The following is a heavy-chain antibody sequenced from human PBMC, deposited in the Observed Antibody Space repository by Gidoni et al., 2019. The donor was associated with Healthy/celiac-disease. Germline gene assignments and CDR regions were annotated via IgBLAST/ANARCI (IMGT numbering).Heavy chain of an antibody. J-gene: IGHJ4*02. D-gene: IGHD1-26*01. CDR1: GGSISSSSYY. V-gene: IGHV4-39*01. CDR3: ARHGTLYYFDY. Sequence: QLQLQESGPGLVKPSETLSLTCTVSGGSISSSSYYRAWIRQPPGKGLEWIGSIYYSGSTYYNPSLKSRVTISVDTSKNQFSLKLSSVTAADTAVYYCARHGTLYYFDYWGQGTLVTVSS. CDR2: IYYSGST.